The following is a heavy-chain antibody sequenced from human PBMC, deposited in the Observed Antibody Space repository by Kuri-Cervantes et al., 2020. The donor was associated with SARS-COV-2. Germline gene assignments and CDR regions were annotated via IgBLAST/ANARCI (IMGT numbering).Heavy chain of an antibody. CDR1: GYTFTGYY. CDR2: INPNSGGT. D-gene: IGHD5-18*01. V-gene: IGHV1-2*04. CDR3: ARDLIRGYSCGFFGMDV. J-gene: IGHJ6*02. Sequence: ASVKVSCKASGYTFTGYYMHWVRQAPGQGLEWMGWINPNSGGTNYAQKFQGWVTMTRDTSISTAYMELSRLRSDDTAVYYCARDLIRGYSCGFFGMDVWGQGTTVTVSS.